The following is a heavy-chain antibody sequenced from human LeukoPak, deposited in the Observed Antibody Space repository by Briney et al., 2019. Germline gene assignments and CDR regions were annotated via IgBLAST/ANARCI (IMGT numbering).Heavy chain of an antibody. D-gene: IGHD2-2*01. CDR2: ISWNSGSI. CDR1: GFTFDDYA. J-gene: IGHJ4*02. Sequence: PGGSLRLSCAASGFTFDDYAMHCVRQAPGKGLEWVSGISWNSGSIGYADSVKGRFTISRDNAKNSLYLQMNSLRAEDTALYYCALIDCSSTSCHDYWGQGTLVTVSS. CDR3: ALIDCSSTSCHDY. V-gene: IGHV3-9*01.